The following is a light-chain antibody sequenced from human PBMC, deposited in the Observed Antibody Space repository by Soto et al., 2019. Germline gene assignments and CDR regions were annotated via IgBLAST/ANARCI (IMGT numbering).Light chain of an antibody. CDR3: ASRDDNLSGHWM. CDR2: RDN. Sequence: QAVVTQPPSASQTPGQRVTISCSGTSSNIGSNYVSWYQQLPGTAPKLLIYRDNQRPSGVPDRFSGSKSGTSASLAISGLRSEDEADYYCASRDDNLSGHWMFGGGTKVTVL. V-gene: IGLV1-47*01. J-gene: IGLJ3*02. CDR1: SSNIGSNY.